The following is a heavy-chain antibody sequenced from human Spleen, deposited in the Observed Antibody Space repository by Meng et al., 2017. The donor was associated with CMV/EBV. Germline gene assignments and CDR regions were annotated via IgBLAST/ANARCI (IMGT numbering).Heavy chain of an antibody. V-gene: IGHV4-31*02. Sequence: VSGCSISLGSYYWGWVRQFPGRGLESIGRIYYTGDIFYNPSLKGRLTIAPDTSKNQWSLSLKFMTVADAAVYYCVRIRVGHSSPIDFWGRGTLVTVSS. D-gene: IGHD1-26*01. CDR1: GCSISLGSYY. CDR2: IYYTGDI. J-gene: IGHJ4*01. CDR3: VRIRVGHSSPIDF.